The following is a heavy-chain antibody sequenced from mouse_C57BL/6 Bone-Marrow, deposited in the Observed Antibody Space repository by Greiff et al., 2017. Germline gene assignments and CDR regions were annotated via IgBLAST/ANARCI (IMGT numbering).Heavy chain of an antibody. CDR1: GFAFTDSY. CDR3: VKGSTIGAWFAY. CDR2: IRNKANGSTT. J-gene: IGHJ3*01. Sequence: VKVVESGGGLVQPGASLRLSCAASGFAFTDSYMSWVRQPPGKAPEWLALIRNKANGSTTEYTASVKGRFTISRDNSQNILYLQMNTLRAEDSAAYYCVKGSTIGAWFAYWGQGTLGTVSA. V-gene: IGHV7-4*01. D-gene: IGHD2-14*01.